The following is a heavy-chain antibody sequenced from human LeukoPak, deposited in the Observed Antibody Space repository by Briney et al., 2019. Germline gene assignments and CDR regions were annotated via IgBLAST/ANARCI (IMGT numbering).Heavy chain of an antibody. J-gene: IGHJ6*03. Sequence: GGSLRLSCIPSGFTFNSYAMFWVRQAPGKGLEWVSLIWYDGSNKYYADSVKGRFTISRDNAKNTLYLQMNSLRAEDTAVYYCARARGWQPNYYYYYMDVWGTGTTVTVSS. CDR2: IWYDGSNK. D-gene: IGHD2-15*01. V-gene: IGHV3-33*07. CDR1: GFTFNSYA. CDR3: ARARGWQPNYYYYYMDV.